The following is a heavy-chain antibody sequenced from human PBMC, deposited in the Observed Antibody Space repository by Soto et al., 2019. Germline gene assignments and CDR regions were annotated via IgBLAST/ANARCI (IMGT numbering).Heavy chain of an antibody. CDR3: AKDRRGSGHWLVKTAFDS. J-gene: IGHJ5*01. D-gene: IGHD6-19*01. Sequence: EVPLMESGGGLIQPGGSLRLSCAASGFTFYNNTMHWFHQTPGEGLKWVAAINNGGGRTNYADSVKGRFTISRDNSKNILSLQMNHLKVEDTAIYYCAKDRRGSGHWLVKTAFDSWGQVTRVTVSS. CDR2: INNGGGRT. V-gene: IGHV3-23*01. CDR1: GFTFYNNT.